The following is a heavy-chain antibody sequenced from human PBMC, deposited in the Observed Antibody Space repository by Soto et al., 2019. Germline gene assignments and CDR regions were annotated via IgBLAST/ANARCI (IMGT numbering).Heavy chain of an antibody. V-gene: IGHV1-46*03. CDR1: GYTFTSYY. D-gene: IGHD4-17*01. Sequence: GASVKVSCKASGYTFTSYYMHWVRQAPGQGLEWMGIINANGGTTNYAQKFQGRVTMTRDTSTSTVYMELSSLRSDDTAVYFCARGLYGDEIDPWGQGTLVTVSS. CDR2: INANGGTT. J-gene: IGHJ5*02. CDR3: ARGLYGDEIDP.